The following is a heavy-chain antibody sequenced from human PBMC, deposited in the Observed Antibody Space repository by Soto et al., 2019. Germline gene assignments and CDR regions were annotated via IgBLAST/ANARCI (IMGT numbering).Heavy chain of an antibody. CDR3: AREDY. CDR2: ISYDGSNK. CDR1: GFTFSSYA. J-gene: IGHJ4*02. V-gene: IGHV3-30-3*01. Sequence: QVQLVESGGGVVQPGRSLRLSCAASGFTFSSYAMHWVRQAPGKGLEWVAVISYDGSNKYYADSVKGRFTISRDNSKNTLYLQMNSLRAEDTAVYYCAREDYWGQGTLVIVSS.